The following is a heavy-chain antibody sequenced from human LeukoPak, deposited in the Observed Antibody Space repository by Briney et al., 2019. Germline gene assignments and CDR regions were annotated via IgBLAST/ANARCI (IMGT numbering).Heavy chain of an antibody. CDR2: ISYDGINK. Sequence: GGSLRLSCAASGFTFSSYAMHWVRPAPGKGLEWVAVISYDGINKYYAESMKRRFTISRDNSKNTLYLQMNSLRAKDTAVYYCARETLWFGEFPTTVWGAFDIWGQGTMVTVSS. CDR3: ARETLWFGEFPTTVWGAFDI. J-gene: IGHJ3*02. D-gene: IGHD3-10*01. V-gene: IGHV3-30*04. CDR1: GFTFSSYA.